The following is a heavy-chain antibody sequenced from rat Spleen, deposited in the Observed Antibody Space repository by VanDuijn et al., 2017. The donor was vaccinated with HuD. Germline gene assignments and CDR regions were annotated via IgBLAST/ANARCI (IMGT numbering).Heavy chain of an antibody. CDR3: ARQDYYGYYYVMDA. CDR2: IWAGGNT. V-gene: IGHV2-47*01. CDR1: GLSLTRNS. Sequence: QVQLKESGPGLVQPSQTLSLTCTVSGLSLTRNSVSWIRQPPGKGLEWMGVIWAGGNTDSNTVHTSRLDISRDTSKGQFFLKMNGLQTEDIATYYGARQDYYGYYYVMDAWGQGTSVTVSS. D-gene: IGHD1-6*01. J-gene: IGHJ4*01.